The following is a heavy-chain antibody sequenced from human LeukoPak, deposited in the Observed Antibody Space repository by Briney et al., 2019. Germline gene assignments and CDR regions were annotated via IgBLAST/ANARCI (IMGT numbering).Heavy chain of an antibody. D-gene: IGHD6-13*01. V-gene: IGHV4-34*01. Sequence: SETLSLTCAVYGGSFSGYYRSWNRQPPGKGLEWIGNIHYSESTNFNPSLKSRVAIAVDTSKNQFSLSMRSVTAANTAVYYCARVSAAGMEFHYGMDVWGQGTTVFVSS. CDR1: GGSFSGYY. J-gene: IGHJ6*02. CDR2: IHYSEST. CDR3: ARVSAAGMEFHYGMDV.